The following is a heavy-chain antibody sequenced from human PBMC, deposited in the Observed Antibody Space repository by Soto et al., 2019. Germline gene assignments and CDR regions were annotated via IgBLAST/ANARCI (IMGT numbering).Heavy chain of an antibody. CDR3: ARDQTDTAMVPQGNSFDY. D-gene: IGHD5-18*01. V-gene: IGHV1-18*01. CDR1: GYTFTSYG. Sequence: QVQLVQSGAEVKKPGASVKVSCKASGYTFTSYGISWVRQAPGQGLEWMGWISAYDGNTNYAQKLQGRVTMTTDTSTSTAYMELRSLRSDDTAVYYCARDQTDTAMVPQGNSFDYWGQGTLVTVSS. J-gene: IGHJ4*02. CDR2: ISAYDGNT.